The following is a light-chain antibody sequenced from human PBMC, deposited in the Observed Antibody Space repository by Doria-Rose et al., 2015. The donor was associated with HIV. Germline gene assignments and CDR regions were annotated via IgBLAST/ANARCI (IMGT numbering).Light chain of an antibody. CDR3: QQSNSFPIT. V-gene: IGKV1-12*01. CDR1: EAISSW. J-gene: IGKJ5*01. CDR2: AAS. Sequence: DIQVTQPPSSVSASVGDRVTITCRASEAISSWLVWYQQKPGKAPKVLIYAASTLQSGVPSRFSGSGFGTDFTLTISNLQPEDFATYYCQQSNSFPITFGQGTRLEIK.